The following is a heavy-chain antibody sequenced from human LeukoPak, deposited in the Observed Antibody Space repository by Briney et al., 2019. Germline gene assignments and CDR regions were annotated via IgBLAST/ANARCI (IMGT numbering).Heavy chain of an antibody. Sequence: PGGSLRLSCVVSGITLSNYGMSWVRQAPGKGLEWVSTLSGSGITTYYADSVKGRFTISRDNSKNTLYLQMNSLRAEDTAVYYCAKGIYSSGWSYFDYWGHGTLVTVSS. D-gene: IGHD6-19*01. V-gene: IGHV3-23*01. CDR1: GITLSNYG. CDR2: LSGSGITT. J-gene: IGHJ4*01. CDR3: AKGIYSSGWSYFDY.